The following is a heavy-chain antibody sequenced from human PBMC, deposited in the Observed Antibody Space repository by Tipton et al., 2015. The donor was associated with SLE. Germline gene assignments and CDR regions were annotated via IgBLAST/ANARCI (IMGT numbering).Heavy chain of an antibody. V-gene: IGHV4-31*03. CDR2: IYYSGST. CDR1: GGSISGSNYY. D-gene: IGHD4-11*01. J-gene: IGHJ4*02. CDR3: ARFDYSNWDDY. Sequence: TLSLTCTVSGGSISGSNYYWAWIRQPPEKGLEWVGYIYYSGSTYYNPSLQSRLTMSVDTSRNQFSLKLTSVTAADTAVYFCARFDYSNWDDYWGQGTLVTVSS.